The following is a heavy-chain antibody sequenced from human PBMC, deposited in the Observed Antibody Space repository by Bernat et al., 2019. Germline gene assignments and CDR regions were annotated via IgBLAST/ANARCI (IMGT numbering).Heavy chain of an antibody. CDR3: GGGTSPSAPYMDV. CDR2: ISSSSSYT. CDR1: GFTFSDYY. Sequence: QVQLVESGGGLVKPGGSLRLSCAASGFTFSDYYMSWIRQAPGKGLDWVSYISSSSSYTNYADSVKGRFTISRDNAKNSLYLQMNSLRAEDTAVYYWGGGTSPSAPYMDVWGKGTTVTVSS. J-gene: IGHJ6*03. V-gene: IGHV3-11*05.